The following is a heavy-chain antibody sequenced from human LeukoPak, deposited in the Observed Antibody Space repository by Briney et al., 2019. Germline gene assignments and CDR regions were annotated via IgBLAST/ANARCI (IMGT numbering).Heavy chain of an antibody. J-gene: IGHJ6*03. CDR2: VDHTGST. CDR1: GGSISSGSYY. V-gene: IGHV4-61*10. D-gene: IGHD4-11*01. Sequence: NTSETLSLTCTVSGGSISSGSYYWSWIRQPAGKGLEWIGYVDHTGSTKFNPSLNGRVSISRDTSNNFFSLRLRSVTAADTAVYFCARGRVSSSTWYSTYYYFFYMDFWGKGTTVTVSS. CDR3: ARGRVSSSTWYSTYYYFFYMDF.